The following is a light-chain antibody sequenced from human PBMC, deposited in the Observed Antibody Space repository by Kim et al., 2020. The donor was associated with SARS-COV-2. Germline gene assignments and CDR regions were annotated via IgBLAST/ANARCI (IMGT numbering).Light chain of an antibody. CDR1: QDINNY. Sequence: ASVGDRVTISCRASQDINNYLAWYQHKPGKAPKLLIYSASVVQVGVPARFSGSGSGTDFTLTISNLQPEDVATYYCKRYYSAPWTFGQGTKVDIK. CDR3: KRYYSAPWT. J-gene: IGKJ1*01. CDR2: SAS. V-gene: IGKV1-27*01.